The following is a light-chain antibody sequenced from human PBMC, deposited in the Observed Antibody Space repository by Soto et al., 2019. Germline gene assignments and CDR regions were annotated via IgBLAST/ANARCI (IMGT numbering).Light chain of an antibody. CDR3: SSYASNTNLV. CDR1: SSDVGGYRY. V-gene: IGLV2-14*01. J-gene: IGLJ2*01. CDR2: EVE. Sequence: QSVLTQPASVSGSPGQSIIISCTGTSSDVGGYRYVSWYQQHPGKAPKLIIYEVEHRPSGVSDRFSGSKSGNTASLTISGLQAEDEADYYCSSYASNTNLVFGGGTKVTVL.